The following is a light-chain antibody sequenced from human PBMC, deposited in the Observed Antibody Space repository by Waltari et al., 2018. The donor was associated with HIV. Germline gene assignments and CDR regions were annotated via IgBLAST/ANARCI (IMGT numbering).Light chain of an antibody. CDR1: QGISSY. CDR2: AAS. V-gene: IGKV1-8*01. Sequence: AIRITQSPSSFSASTGDRVTITCRASQGISSYLAWYQQKPGKAPKLLIYAASTLQSGVPSRFSGSGSGTDFTLTISCLQSEDFATYYCQQYYSYPPYTFGQGTKLEIK. CDR3: QQYYSYPPYT. J-gene: IGKJ2*01.